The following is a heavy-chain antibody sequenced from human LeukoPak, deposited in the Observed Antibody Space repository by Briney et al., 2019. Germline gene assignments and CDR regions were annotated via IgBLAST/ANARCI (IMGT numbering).Heavy chain of an antibody. D-gene: IGHD1-26*01. CDR3: ARVGGTNYYYYGMDV. J-gene: IGHJ6*02. CDR1: GGSISSFY. Sequence: SETLSLTCTVSGGSISSFYWSWIRQPPGKELEWLGYIYYSGSTNYSPSLKSRVTISVDTSKNQFSLKLSSVTAADTAVYYCARVGGTNYYYYGMDVWGQGTTVTVSS. CDR2: IYYSGST. V-gene: IGHV4-59*01.